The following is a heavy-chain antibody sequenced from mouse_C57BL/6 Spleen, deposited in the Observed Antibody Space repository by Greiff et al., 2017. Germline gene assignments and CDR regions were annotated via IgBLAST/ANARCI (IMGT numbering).Heavy chain of an antibody. D-gene: IGHD2-4*01. Sequence: VKLQQPGAELVRPGTSVKLSCKASGYTFTSYWMHWVKQRPGQGLEWIGVIDPSDSYTNYNQKFKGKATLTVDTSSSTAYMQLSSLTSEDSAVYYCARLEGDYPWYFDVWGTGTTVTVSS. J-gene: IGHJ1*03. CDR1: GYTFTSYW. CDR2: IDPSDSYT. CDR3: ARLEGDYPWYFDV. V-gene: IGHV1-59*01.